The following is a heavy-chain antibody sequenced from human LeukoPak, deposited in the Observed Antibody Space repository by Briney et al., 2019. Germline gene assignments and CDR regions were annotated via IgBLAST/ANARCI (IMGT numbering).Heavy chain of an antibody. CDR3: ARDRDYSSSWIDY. D-gene: IGHD6-13*01. CDR2: INHSGST. Sequence: SETLSLTCAVYGGSFSGYYWSWIRQPPGKGLEWIGEINHSGSTNYNPSLKSRVTISVDTSKNQFSLKLSSVTAADTAVYYCARDRDYSSSWIDYWGQGTLVTVSS. CDR1: GGSFSGYY. V-gene: IGHV4-34*01. J-gene: IGHJ4*02.